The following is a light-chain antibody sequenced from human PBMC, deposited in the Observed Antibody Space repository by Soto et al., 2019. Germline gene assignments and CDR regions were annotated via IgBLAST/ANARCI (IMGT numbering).Light chain of an antibody. Sequence: EIVLTQSPSTLSLSPGERATLSCRASQSVSSSFLAWYQQKPGQAPRLLIYGASIRATGIPDRFSGSGSGTHFTLTISRLDPEDFAVYYCQQYGSSPPWTFGQGTKVVIK. CDR1: QSVSSSF. J-gene: IGKJ1*01. V-gene: IGKV3-20*01. CDR2: GAS. CDR3: QQYGSSPPWT.